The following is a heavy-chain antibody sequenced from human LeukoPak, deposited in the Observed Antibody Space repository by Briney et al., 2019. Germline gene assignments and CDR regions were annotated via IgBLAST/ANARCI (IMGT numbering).Heavy chain of an antibody. CDR2: IYTGGST. J-gene: IGHJ3*02. CDR1: GFTVSSNY. V-gene: IGHV3-66*01. Sequence: GGSLRLSCAASGFTVSSNYMSWVRQAPGKGLEWVSAIYTGGSTYYAGSVKGRFTISRDNSKNTLYLQMGSLRAEDMAVYYCARGGIQLWSDDAFDIWGQGTMVTVSS. CDR3: ARGGIQLWSDDAFDI. D-gene: IGHD5-18*01.